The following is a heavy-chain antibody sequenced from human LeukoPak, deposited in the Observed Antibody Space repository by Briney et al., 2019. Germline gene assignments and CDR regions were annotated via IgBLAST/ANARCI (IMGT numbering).Heavy chain of an antibody. J-gene: IGHJ4*02. Sequence: GGSLRLSCAASGFTFDDYVMNWVRQAPGKGLEWVAVIWYDGSNKYYADSVKGRFTISRDNSKNTLYLQMNSLRAEDTAVYYCARDLSYSWDYWGQGTLVTVSS. CDR3: ARDLSYSWDY. V-gene: IGHV3-33*08. D-gene: IGHD2-15*01. CDR2: IWYDGSNK. CDR1: GFTFDDYV.